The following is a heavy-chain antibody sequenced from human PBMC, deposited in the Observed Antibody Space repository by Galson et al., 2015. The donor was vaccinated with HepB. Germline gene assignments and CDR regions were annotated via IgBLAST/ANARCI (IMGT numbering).Heavy chain of an antibody. D-gene: IGHD2-21*01. J-gene: IGHJ4*02. Sequence: SLRLSCAASGFSFSDFAMSWVRQAPGKGLEWVSGLTGSGATTDYADSVGGRFTISRDNSNNTLFLQMTGLRAEDTAVYYCAKARKVIVAESYFHFWGRGTLVTVSS. V-gene: IGHV3-23*01. CDR2: LTGSGATT. CDR1: GFSFSDFA. CDR3: AKARKVIVAESYFHF.